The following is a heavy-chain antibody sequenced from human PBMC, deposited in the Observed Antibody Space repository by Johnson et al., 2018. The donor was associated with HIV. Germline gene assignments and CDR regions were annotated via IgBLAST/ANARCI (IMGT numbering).Heavy chain of an antibody. Sequence: QVQLVESGGGLVQPGRSLRLSCAASGFTFSSYGMHWVRQAPGQGLAWVAVISYDGSNKYYADSVKGRFTISRDGAKNTLYLQMNSLKTEDTAVYYCTTIGIHSGSFDGDQSDAFDIWGQGTMVTVSS. CDR1: GFTFSSYG. D-gene: IGHD1-26*01. V-gene: IGHV3-30*03. J-gene: IGHJ3*02. CDR2: ISYDGSNK. CDR3: TTIGIHSGSFDGDQSDAFDI.